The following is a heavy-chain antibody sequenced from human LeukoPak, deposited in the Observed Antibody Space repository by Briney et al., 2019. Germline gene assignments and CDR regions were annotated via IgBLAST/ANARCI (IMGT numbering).Heavy chain of an antibody. Sequence: GESLKISCKGSGYSFTSYCIGWVRQMPGKGLEWMGIIYPGDSDTRYSPSFQGQVTISVDKSISTAYLQWSSLKASDTAMYYCARRYCSGGSCYSGFDYWGQGTLVTVSS. CDR2: IYPGDSDT. CDR3: ARRYCSGGSCYSGFDY. CDR1: GYSFTSYC. D-gene: IGHD2-15*01. J-gene: IGHJ4*02. V-gene: IGHV5-51*01.